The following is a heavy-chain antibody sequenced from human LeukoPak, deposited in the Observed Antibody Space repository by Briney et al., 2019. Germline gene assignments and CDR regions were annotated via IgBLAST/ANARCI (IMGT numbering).Heavy chain of an antibody. Sequence: GASVKVSCKVSGYTFTSYYMHWVRQAPGQGLEWMGIINPSGGSTSYAQKFQGRVTMTRDTSTSTVYMELSSLRSEDTAVYYCARDVSAVAGPYWYFDLWGRGTLVTVSS. CDR1: GYTFTSYY. V-gene: IGHV1-46*01. CDR3: ARDVSAVAGPYWYFDL. J-gene: IGHJ2*01. D-gene: IGHD6-19*01. CDR2: INPSGGST.